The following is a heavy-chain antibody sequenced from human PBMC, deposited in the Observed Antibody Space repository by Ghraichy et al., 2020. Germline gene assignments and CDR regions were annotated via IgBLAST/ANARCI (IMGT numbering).Heavy chain of an antibody. V-gene: IGHV4-4*07. CDR1: GGSISSYY. D-gene: IGHD2-21*01. CDR3: ARVWQSGITPHVFDI. Sequence: SETLSLTCSVSGGSISSYYRSWIRQSAGKGLEWIGRIHTRGGTNYNPTLKSRVTMSVDTYTNQFSLNLSSVTAADSAVYYCARVWQSGITPHVFDIWGQGTMVTVSS. J-gene: IGHJ3*02. CDR2: IHTRGGT.